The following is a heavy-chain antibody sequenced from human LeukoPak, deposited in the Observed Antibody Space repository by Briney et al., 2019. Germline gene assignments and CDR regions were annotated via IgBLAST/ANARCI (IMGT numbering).Heavy chain of an antibody. J-gene: IGHJ4*02. CDR2: IWYDGSNK. V-gene: IGHV3-33*01. D-gene: IGHD6-13*01. Sequence: GRSLRLSCAASGFTFSSYGMHWVRQTPGKGLEWVAVIWYDGSNKYYADSVKGRFTISRDNSKNTLYLQMNSLRAEDTAVYYCARGIAALDYWGQGTLVTVSS. CDR1: GFTFSSYG. CDR3: ARGIAALDY.